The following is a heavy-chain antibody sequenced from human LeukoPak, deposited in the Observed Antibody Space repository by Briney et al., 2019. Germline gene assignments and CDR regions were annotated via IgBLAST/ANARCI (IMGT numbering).Heavy chain of an antibody. CDR1: GYTFTSYD. Sequence: ASVNVSFKASGYTFTSYDINWVRQATGQGLEWLGWMNPNSGNTGYAQKFQGRVTITRNTSISTAYMELSSLTSEDTAVYYCARDAERGYYYYMDVWGKGTTVTVSS. CDR2: MNPNSGNT. CDR3: ARDAERGYYYYMDV. J-gene: IGHJ6*03. D-gene: IGHD5-12*01. V-gene: IGHV1-8*03.